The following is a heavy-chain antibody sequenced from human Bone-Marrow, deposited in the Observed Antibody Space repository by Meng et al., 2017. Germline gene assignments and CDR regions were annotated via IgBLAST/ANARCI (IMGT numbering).Heavy chain of an antibody. V-gene: IGHV4-30-4*01. CDR2: IYYSGST. CDR3: ARVGACSGGSCYFRLFDY. J-gene: IGHJ4*02. CDR1: GGSISSADYY. Sequence: QVQLQESGPGLVKPSQTLSLTCTVSGGSISSADYYRSWIRQPPGKGLEWIGYIYYSGSTYYNPSLKSRVTISVDTSKNQFSLKMSSVTAADTAVYYCARVGACSGGSCYFRLFDYWGQGTLVTVSS. D-gene: IGHD2-15*01.